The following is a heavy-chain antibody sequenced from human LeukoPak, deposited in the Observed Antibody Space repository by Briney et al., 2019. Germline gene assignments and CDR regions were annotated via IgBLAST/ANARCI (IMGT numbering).Heavy chain of an antibody. CDR1: GGTFSSYA. V-gene: IGHV1-69*05. J-gene: IGHJ3*02. Sequence: EASVKVSCKASGGTFSSYAISWVRQAPGQRLEWMGVIIPIFGTANYAQKFQGRVTITTDESTSTAYMELSSLRSEDTAVYYCARDSITMVRGVTVDAFDIWGQGTMVTVSS. CDR3: ARDSITMVRGVTVDAFDI. D-gene: IGHD3-10*01. CDR2: IIPIFGTA.